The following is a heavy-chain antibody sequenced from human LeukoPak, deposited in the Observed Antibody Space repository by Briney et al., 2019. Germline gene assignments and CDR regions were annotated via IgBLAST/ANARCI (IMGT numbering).Heavy chain of an antibody. V-gene: IGHV4-34*01. CDR2: INHSGST. D-gene: IGHD3-10*01. J-gene: IGHJ4*02. CDR3: ARDLAVRGIDY. CDR1: GGSFSGYY. Sequence: PSETLSLTCAVYGGSFSGYYWSWICQPPGKGLEWIGEINHSGSTNYNPSLKSRVTISVDTSKNQFSLKLSSVTAADTAVYYCARDLAVRGIDYWGQGTLVTVSS.